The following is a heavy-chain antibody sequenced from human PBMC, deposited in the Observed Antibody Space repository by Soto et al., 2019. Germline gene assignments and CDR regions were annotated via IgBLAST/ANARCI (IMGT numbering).Heavy chain of an antibody. CDR3: ARDPPYSSGWYAGFDP. Sequence: QVQLVQSGAEVKKPGASVKVSCKASGYTFPSDGISGVRQAPGQGLEWMGWISAYNGNTNYAQKLQGSVTMTTDTSTSTAYMELRSLRSDDTAVYYCARDPPYSSGWYAGFDPWGQGTLVTVSS. V-gene: IGHV1-18*01. D-gene: IGHD6-19*01. CDR1: GYTFPSDG. CDR2: ISAYNGNT. J-gene: IGHJ5*02.